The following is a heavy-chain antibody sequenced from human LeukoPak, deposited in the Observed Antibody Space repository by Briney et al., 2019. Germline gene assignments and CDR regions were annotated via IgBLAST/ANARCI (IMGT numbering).Heavy chain of an antibody. CDR1: GYSFSSYW. CDR3: ARNRYYYDFSGYYVDY. V-gene: IGHV5-10-1*01. J-gene: IGHJ4*02. D-gene: IGHD3-22*01. CDR2: IDPSDSYT. Sequence: PWESRKISCKGSGYSFSSYWISWVRQMPGKGLEWMGSIDPSDSYTNCSPSFQGHVTISTDKSISTAYLQWSSLRASDTAMYYCARNRYYYDFSGYYVDYWGQGTLVTVSS.